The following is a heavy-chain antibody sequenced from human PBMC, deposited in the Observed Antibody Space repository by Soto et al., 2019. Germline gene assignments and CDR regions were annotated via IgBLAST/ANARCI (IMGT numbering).Heavy chain of an antibody. CDR1: GGSISSGGYY. CDR3: ARGGRRSPGMDV. CDR2: IYYSGST. J-gene: IGHJ6*02. V-gene: IGHV4-31*03. Sequence: QVQLQESGPGLVKPSQTLSLTCTVSGGSISSGGYYWSWIRQHPGKGLEWIGYIYYSGSTYYNPSLKGRVTISVDTSKNQFSLKLSSVTAADTAVYSCARGGRRSPGMDVWGQGTTVTVSS.